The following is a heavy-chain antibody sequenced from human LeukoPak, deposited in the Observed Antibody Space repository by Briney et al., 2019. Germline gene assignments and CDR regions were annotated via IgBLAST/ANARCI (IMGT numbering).Heavy chain of an antibody. CDR1: GYSFTSYW. V-gene: IGHV5-51*01. CDR3: ARHVDYGGNSGMNAFDI. J-gene: IGHJ3*02. CDR2: IYPGDSDT. Sequence: GESLKISCKGSGYSFTSYWIGWVRQMPGKGLEWMGIIYPGDSDTRYSPSFQGQVTISADKSISTAYLQWSSLKASDTATYYCARHVDYGGNSGMNAFDIWGQGTMVTVSS. D-gene: IGHD4-23*01.